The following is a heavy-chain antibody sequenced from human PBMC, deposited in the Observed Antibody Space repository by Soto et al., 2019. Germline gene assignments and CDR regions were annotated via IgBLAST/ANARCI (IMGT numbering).Heavy chain of an antibody. CDR3: AREYSSSRYFDY. D-gene: IGHD6-13*01. CDR2: INSDGSST. V-gene: IGHV3-74*01. J-gene: IGHJ4*02. CDR1: EFTFSSYW. Sequence: GGSLRLSCAASEFTFSSYWMHWVRQAPGKGLVWVSRINSDGSSTSYADSVKGRFTISRDNAKNTLYLQMNSLRAEDTAVYYCAREYSSSRYFDYWGQGTLVTVSS.